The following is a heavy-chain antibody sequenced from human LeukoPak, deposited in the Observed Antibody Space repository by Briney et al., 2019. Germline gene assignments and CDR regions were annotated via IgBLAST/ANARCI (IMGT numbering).Heavy chain of an antibody. J-gene: IGHJ6*03. CDR3: ARESVGYCSSTSCYVRPPGYYYYMDV. Sequence: SETLSLTCTVSGGSISSYYWSWIRQPAGKGLEWIGRIYTSGSTNYNPSLKSRVTMSVDTSKNQFSLKLSSVTAADTAVYYCARESVGYCSSTSCYVRPPGYYYYMDVWGKGTTATISS. D-gene: IGHD2-2*01. V-gene: IGHV4-4*07. CDR2: IYTSGST. CDR1: GGSISSYY.